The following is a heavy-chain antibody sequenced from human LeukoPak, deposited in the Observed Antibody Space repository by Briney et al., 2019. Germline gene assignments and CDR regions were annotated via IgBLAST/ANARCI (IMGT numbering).Heavy chain of an antibody. Sequence: ASVKVSCKASGYTFTSYHLHWVRQAPGQGLDWMGMIKYSGRNATYAQKFQDRVTMTKDTSTRTFYLELNSLRSDDTAIYYCARIRRASSWGFDFWGQGTLVTVSS. J-gene: IGHJ4*02. CDR3: ARIRRASSWGFDF. D-gene: IGHD6-13*01. CDR1: GYTFTSYH. CDR2: IKYSGRNA. V-gene: IGHV1-46*01.